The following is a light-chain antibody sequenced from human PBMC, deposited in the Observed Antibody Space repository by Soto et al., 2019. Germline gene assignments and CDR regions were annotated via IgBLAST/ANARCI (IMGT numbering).Light chain of an antibody. CDR1: SSKIGSNY. Sequence: QSVLTQPPSASGTPGQRVTISCSGSSSKIGSNYVYWYQQLPGTAPKLLIYSNNQRPSGVPDRFSGSKSGTSASLAISGLRSEDEADYYCAAWDDSLSGLYVFGTGTKVTVL. V-gene: IGLV1-47*02. J-gene: IGLJ1*01. CDR3: AAWDDSLSGLYV. CDR2: SNN.